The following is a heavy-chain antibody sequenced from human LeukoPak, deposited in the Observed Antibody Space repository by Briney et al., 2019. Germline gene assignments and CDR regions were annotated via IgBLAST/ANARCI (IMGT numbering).Heavy chain of an antibody. CDR1: GFTVSSSY. D-gene: IGHD2-15*01. CDR3: ARQDIVVVVAPTYYYYGMDV. V-gene: IGHV3-66*04. J-gene: IGHJ6*02. CDR2: IRSDGTT. Sequence: GGSLRLSCAASGFTVSSSYMSWVRQAPGKGLEWVSVIRSDGTTAYADSVKGRFTISRDNAKNSLYLQMNSLRAEDTAVYYCARQDIVVVVAPTYYYYGMDVWGQGTTVTVSS.